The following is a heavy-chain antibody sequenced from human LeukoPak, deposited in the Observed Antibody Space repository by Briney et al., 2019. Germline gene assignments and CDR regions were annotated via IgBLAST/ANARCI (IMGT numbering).Heavy chain of an antibody. J-gene: IGHJ4*02. CDR1: GFTFSSYA. V-gene: IGHV3-30-3*01. D-gene: IGHD3-16*02. Sequence: PGGSLRLSCAASGFTFSSYAMHWVRKAPGKGLERVAVISYDGSNKYYADSVKGRFTISRDNSKNTLYLQMNSLRAEDTAVYYCARGPHDYVWGSYRYTHFDYWGQGTLVTVSS. CDR2: ISYDGSNK. CDR3: ARGPHDYVWGSYRYTHFDY.